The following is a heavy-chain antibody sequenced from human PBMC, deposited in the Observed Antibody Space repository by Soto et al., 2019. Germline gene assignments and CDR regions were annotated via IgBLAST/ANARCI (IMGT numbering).Heavy chain of an antibody. CDR3: ARDKRYSSSWYYYYYGMDV. J-gene: IGHJ6*02. D-gene: IGHD6-13*01. CDR1: GGSFSGYY. CDR2: INHSGST. Sequence: PSETLSLTCAVYGGSFSGYYWSWIRQPPGKGLEWNGEINHSGSTKYNPSLKSRVTISVDTSKNQISLKLSSVTAADTAVYYCARDKRYSSSWYYYYYGMDVWGQGTTVTVSS. V-gene: IGHV4-34*01.